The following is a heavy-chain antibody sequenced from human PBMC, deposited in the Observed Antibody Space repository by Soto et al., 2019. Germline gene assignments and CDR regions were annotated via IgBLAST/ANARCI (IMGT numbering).Heavy chain of an antibody. D-gene: IGHD3-3*01. Sequence: PSETLSLTCTVSGGSVSSGGYYWSWIRQPPGKGLEWIGYIYYSGSTNYNPSLKSRVTISVDTSKNQFSLKLSSVTAADTAVYYCATRGFWSGYFAYWGQGTLVTVS. CDR2: IYYSGST. CDR1: GGSVSSGGYY. J-gene: IGHJ4*02. CDR3: ATRGFWSGYFAY. V-gene: IGHV4-61*08.